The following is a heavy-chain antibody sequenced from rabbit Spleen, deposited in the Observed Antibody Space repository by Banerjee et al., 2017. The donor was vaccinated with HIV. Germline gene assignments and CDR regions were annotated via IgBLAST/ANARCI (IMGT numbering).Heavy chain of an antibody. CDR2: IDAGSSGFT. J-gene: IGHJ6*01. V-gene: IGHV1S40*01. D-gene: IGHD4-1*01. Sequence: QSLEESGGDLVKPGASLTLTCKASGFDFNSYSYMCWVRQAPGKGLEWVVCIDAGSSGFTYFSRWAEDRFTITKTSSSTMALQMTSLTIAAAAANFCSGETGDSFSSYGFGLWGQGTLVTVS. CDR1: GFDFNSYSY. CDR3: SGETGDSFSSYGFGL.